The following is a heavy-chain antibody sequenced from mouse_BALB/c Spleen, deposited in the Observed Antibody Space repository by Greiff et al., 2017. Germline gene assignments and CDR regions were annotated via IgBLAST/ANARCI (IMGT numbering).Heavy chain of an antibody. CDR2: ISSGGSYT. V-gene: IGHV5-9-4*01. CDR1: GFTFSSYA. J-gene: IGHJ2*01. CDR3: ARYGYDHFDY. D-gene: IGHD2-2*01. Sequence: EVQLVESGGGLVKPGGSLKLSCAASGFTFSSYAMSWVRQSPEKRLEWVAEISSGGSYTYYPDTVTGRFTISRDNAKNTLYLEMSSLRSEDTAMYYCARYGYDHFDYWGQGTTLTVSS.